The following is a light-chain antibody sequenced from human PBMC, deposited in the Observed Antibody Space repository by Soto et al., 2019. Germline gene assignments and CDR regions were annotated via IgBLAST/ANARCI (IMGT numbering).Light chain of an antibody. CDR3: MQGTHWPPWT. CDR2: KVS. J-gene: IGKJ1*01. V-gene: IGKV2-30*01. CDR1: QSLLSSDGNSY. Sequence: DVVMTQSPLSLPVTLGQPASISCRSNQSLLSSDGNSYLNWFQQRPGQSPRRLTYKVSIRDSGVPDRFSGSGSGTEFTLKIGRVEAEDVGIYYCMQGTHWPPWTFGQGTKVEIK.